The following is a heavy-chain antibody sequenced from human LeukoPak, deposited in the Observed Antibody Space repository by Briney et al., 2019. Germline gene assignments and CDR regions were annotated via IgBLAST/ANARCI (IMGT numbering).Heavy chain of an antibody. J-gene: IGHJ4*02. CDR1: GGTFSSYA. CDR2: ISAYSGNT. CDR3: ARTYDILTPLDY. Sequence: ASVKVSCKASGGTFSSYAISWVRQAPGQGLEWMGWISAYSGNTNYAQKLQGRVTMTTDTSTTTAYMELRRLRSDDTAVYYCARTYDILTPLDYWGQGTLVTVSS. D-gene: IGHD3-9*01. V-gene: IGHV1-18*01.